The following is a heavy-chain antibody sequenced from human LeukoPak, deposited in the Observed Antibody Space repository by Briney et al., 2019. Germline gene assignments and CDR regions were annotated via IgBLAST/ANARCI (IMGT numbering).Heavy chain of an antibody. Sequence: GGSLRLSCAASGFTFSSYAMHWVRQAPGKGLEWVAVISYDGSNKYYADSVKGRFTISRDNSKNTLYLQMNSLRAEDTAVYYCARDRYGDYYNWFDPWGQGILVTVSS. J-gene: IGHJ5*02. CDR2: ISYDGSNK. V-gene: IGHV3-30*04. D-gene: IGHD4-17*01. CDR3: ARDRYGDYYNWFDP. CDR1: GFTFSSYA.